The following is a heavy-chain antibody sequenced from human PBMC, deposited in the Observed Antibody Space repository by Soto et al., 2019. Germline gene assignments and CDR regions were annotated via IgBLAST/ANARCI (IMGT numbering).Heavy chain of an antibody. D-gene: IGHD1-26*01. J-gene: IGHJ5*02. CDR1: GFPFSSYS. Sequence: GVSLRVSCTASGFPFSSYSMKWVRQAPGKGLEWISYISNGSSTIYYADSVKGRFTISRDNAKNSLHLQMNSLRDGDSAMYYCVRDQRTSSGKYENRFWFDTWGQGTLITVSS. CDR2: ISNGSSTI. V-gene: IGHV3-48*02. CDR3: VRDQRTSSGKYENRFWFDT.